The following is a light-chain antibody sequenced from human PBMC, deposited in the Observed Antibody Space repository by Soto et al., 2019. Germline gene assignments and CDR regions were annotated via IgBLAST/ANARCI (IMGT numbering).Light chain of an antibody. V-gene: IGLV2-14*03. CDR3: SSYTSSSTVV. Sequence: QSVLTQPASVSGSPGQSITISCTGTSSDVGDYDYVSWYQQHPGKAPKLMIYDVSNRPSGVSNRFSASKSGNTASLTISGLQAEDEADYYCSSYTSSSTVVFGGGTKLTVL. J-gene: IGLJ2*01. CDR2: DVS. CDR1: SSDVGDYDY.